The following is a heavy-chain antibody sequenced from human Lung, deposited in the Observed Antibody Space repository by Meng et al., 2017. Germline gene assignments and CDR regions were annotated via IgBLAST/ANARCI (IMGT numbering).Heavy chain of an antibody. Sequence: QWQLPALGEGTLTLSLTLSLNCAFYSGYFSGYYRRSTGQPPGKGLEWIGEINHSGSTTYNPSLESPANISVDTSQNNLSLKLSSVTAADSAVYYCARGPTTMAHDFDYWGQGTLVTVSS. V-gene: IGHV4-34*02. J-gene: IGHJ4*02. CDR3: ARGPTTMAHDFDY. D-gene: IGHD4-11*01. CDR1: SGYFSGYY. CDR2: INHSGST.